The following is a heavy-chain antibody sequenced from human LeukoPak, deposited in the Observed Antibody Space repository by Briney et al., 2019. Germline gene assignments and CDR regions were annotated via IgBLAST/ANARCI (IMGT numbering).Heavy chain of an antibody. CDR2: IRYDGSNK. V-gene: IGHV3-30*02. J-gene: IGHJ4*02. D-gene: IGHD3-3*01. CDR1: GFTFSSYG. Sequence: GGSLRLSCAASGFTFSSYGMHWVRQAPGKGLEWVAVIRYDGSNKYYADSVKGRFTISRDNSKNTLYLQMNSLRAEDTAVYYCAKDRPIFGVDSDLDYWGQGTLVTVSS. CDR3: AKDRPIFGVDSDLDY.